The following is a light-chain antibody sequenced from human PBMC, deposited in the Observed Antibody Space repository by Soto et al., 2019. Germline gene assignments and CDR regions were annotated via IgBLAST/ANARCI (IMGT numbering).Light chain of an antibody. CDR3: HQSYSDPWT. Sequence: DIQVTQSPSSLAAFAGDRVSITCGASQNINNNLNWYQQKPGKAPKLLIYAASSLQTGVPTRFSGSGSGTYFTLTITSLQPEDFATYFCHQSYSDPWTFGQGTKVEI. J-gene: IGKJ1*01. CDR2: AAS. CDR1: QNINNN. V-gene: IGKV1-39*01.